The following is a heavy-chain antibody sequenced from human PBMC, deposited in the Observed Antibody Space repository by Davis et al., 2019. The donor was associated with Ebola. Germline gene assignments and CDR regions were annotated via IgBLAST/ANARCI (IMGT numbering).Heavy chain of an antibody. CDR1: GDTLTSYA. V-gene: IGHV1-69*13. J-gene: IGHJ4*02. D-gene: IGHD2-15*01. CDR3: AHLGPQRYCSGGGCHGYLDY. Sequence: AASVKVSCKAVGDTLTSYAMTWVRQAPGQGLEWMGGIIPVFRTANYAQKFQGRVTITADESTRTAYMEVNGLRSEDTAVYYCAHLGPQRYCSGGGCHGYLDYWGQGTLVIVSS. CDR2: IIPVFRTA.